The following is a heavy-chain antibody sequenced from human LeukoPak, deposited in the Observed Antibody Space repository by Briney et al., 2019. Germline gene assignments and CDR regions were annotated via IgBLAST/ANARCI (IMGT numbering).Heavy chain of an antibody. Sequence: SETLSHTCTVSGGSISSSSYYWGWIRQPPGKGLEWIGSIYYSGSTYYNPSLKSRVTISVDTSKNQFSLKLSSVTAADTAVYSCARHGENFSSGWYGVADYWGQGTLVTVSS. J-gene: IGHJ4*02. CDR1: GGSISSSSYY. CDR3: ARHGENFSSGWYGVADY. D-gene: IGHD6-19*01. V-gene: IGHV4-39*01. CDR2: IYYSGST.